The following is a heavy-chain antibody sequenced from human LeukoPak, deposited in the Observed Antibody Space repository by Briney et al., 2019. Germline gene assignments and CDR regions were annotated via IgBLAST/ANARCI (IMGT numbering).Heavy chain of an antibody. CDR1: RVIFSSYS. D-gene: IGHD6-13*01. Sequence: GGALRLSRAASRVIFSSYSMNSVPQAPGKGLEWVSSITSSSSYIYYADSVKGRFTISSDNANNSLYLQMNSLRAADTAVYYCARGSRYSSSWYLTPADYWGQGTLVTVSS. J-gene: IGHJ4*02. CDR2: ITSSSSYI. V-gene: IGHV3-21*01. CDR3: ARGSRYSSSWYLTPADY.